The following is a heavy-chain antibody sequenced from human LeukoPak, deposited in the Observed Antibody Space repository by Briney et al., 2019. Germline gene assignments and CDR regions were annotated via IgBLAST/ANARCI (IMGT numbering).Heavy chain of an antibody. CDR1: GDSISTYY. J-gene: IGHJ4*02. V-gene: IGHV4-59*08. D-gene: IGHD3-10*01. CDR2: IYYSGNT. CDR3: ASLKTPGDYFDN. Sequence: SETLSLTCAVSGDSISTYYWSWIRQPPGKGLDWIGLIYYSGNTNYSPSLKSRVTISVDTSKNQFSLRLSSVTAADTAVYYCASLKTPGDYFDNWGQGTLVTVSS.